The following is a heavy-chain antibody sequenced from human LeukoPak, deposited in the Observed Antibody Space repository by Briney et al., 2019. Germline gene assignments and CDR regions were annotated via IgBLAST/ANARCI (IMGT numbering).Heavy chain of an antibody. Sequence: ATVKVSCKASGYTFTGYYMHWVRQAPGQGLEWMVWINPNSGGTNYAQKFQGRVTMTRDTSISTAYIELSRLTSDDTAVYYCARAGSSSRWVNDYWGQGTLVTVSS. V-gene: IGHV1-2*02. J-gene: IGHJ4*02. CDR2: INPNSGGT. CDR3: ARAGSSSRWVNDY. D-gene: IGHD6-13*01. CDR1: GYTFTGYY.